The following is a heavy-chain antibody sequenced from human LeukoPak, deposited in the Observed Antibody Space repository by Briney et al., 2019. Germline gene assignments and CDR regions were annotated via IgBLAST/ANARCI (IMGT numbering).Heavy chain of an antibody. V-gene: IGHV3-11*01. CDR1: GFTFSDYY. J-gene: IGHJ4*02. CDR2: ISSSCSTI. D-gene: IGHD4-17*01. Sequence: PGGSLRLSCAASGFTFSDYYMSWIRQAPGKGLERVSYISSSCSTIYYADSVKGRFTISRDNAKNSLYLQMNSLRAEDKAVDYCARDQDDYEFPDYWGQGTLVTVSS. CDR3: ARDQDDYEFPDY.